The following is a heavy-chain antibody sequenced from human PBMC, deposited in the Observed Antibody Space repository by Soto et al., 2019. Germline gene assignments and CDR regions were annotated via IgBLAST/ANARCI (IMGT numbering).Heavy chain of an antibody. CDR1: GFTFSNCV. V-gene: IGHV3-23*01. CDR2: ITASGTGT. J-gene: IGHJ4*02. Sequence: EVHLLESGGGLVHPGESLRLSCGASGFTFSNCVMTWVRQAPGKGLEWVSCITASGTGTYYADSVKGRFTISRDNSKNTMYLQMNYLRAEDTGVYYCAKGLINGRWYAEDWGQGTLATVSS. CDR3: AKGLINGRWYAED. D-gene: IGHD6-13*01.